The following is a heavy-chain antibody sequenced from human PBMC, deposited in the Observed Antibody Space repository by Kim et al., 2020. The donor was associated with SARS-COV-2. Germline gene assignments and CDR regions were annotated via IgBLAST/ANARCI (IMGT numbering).Heavy chain of an antibody. CDR2: IQRDGSEK. J-gene: IGHJ3*02. V-gene: IGHV3-7*03. CDR3: ASNANLAVAGTI. D-gene: IGHD6-19*01. Sequence: GGSLRLSCAASGFTFVSYWMSWVRQAPGKGLEWVANIQRDGSEKYFVDSVKERFSISRDNAKYSVYLQMNSLRAEDTAVYYCASNANLAVAGTIWGQGTMVTVSS. CDR1: GFTFVSYW.